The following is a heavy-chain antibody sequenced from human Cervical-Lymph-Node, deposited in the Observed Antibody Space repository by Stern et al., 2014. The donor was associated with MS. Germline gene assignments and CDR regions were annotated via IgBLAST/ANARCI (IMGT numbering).Heavy chain of an antibody. D-gene: IGHD6-13*01. CDR2: IQHGDSET. V-gene: IGHV5-51*03. J-gene: IGHJ5*02. CDR1: GYSFTSYY. Sequence: VQLVQSGAEVKKPGESLKISCTGSGYSFTSYYILWVRHVPGKGLEWMGIIQHGDSETRYSPSFQGQVTISADKSINTAYLQWRSLKASDTAMYYCARTRYSSSWYTFDPWGQGTLVTVSS. CDR3: ARTRYSSSWYTFDP.